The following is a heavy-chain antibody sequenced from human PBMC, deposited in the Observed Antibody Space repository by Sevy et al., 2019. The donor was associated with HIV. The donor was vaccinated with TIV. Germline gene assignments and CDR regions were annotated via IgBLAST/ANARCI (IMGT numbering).Heavy chain of an antibody. V-gene: IGHV3-33*01. Sequence: GGSLRLSCAASGFTFSSYGMHWVRQAPGKGLEWVAVIWYDGSNKYYADSVKGRFTISRDNSKNTLYLQMNSLRAEDTAVYYCARDLIKYSSGWAYGMYVWGQGTTVTVSS. CDR1: GFTFSSYG. CDR2: IWYDGSNK. J-gene: IGHJ6*02. D-gene: IGHD6-19*01. CDR3: ARDLIKYSSGWAYGMYV.